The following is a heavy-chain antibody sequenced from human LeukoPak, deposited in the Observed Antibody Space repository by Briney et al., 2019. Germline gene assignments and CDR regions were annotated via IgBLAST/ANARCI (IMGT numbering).Heavy chain of an antibody. CDR3: AKDLGEYYYDSSGYYPDY. J-gene: IGHJ4*02. D-gene: IGHD3-22*01. CDR1: GFTSSSYA. CDR2: ISGSGGST. V-gene: IGHV3-23*01. Sequence: GGSLRLSCAASGFTSSSYAMSWIRQAPGKGLEWVSAISGSGGSTYYADSVKGRFTISRDNSKNTLYLQMNSLRAEDTAVYYCAKDLGEYYYDSSGYYPDYWGQGTLVTVSS.